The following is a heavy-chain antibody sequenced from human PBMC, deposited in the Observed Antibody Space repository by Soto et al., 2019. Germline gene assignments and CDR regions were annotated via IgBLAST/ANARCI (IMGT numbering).Heavy chain of an antibody. D-gene: IGHD1-26*01. CDR3: ARDPGSGSYPYYGMDV. J-gene: IGHJ6*02. Sequence: QVQLVESGGGVVQPGRSLRLSCAASGFTFSSYAMHWVRQAPGKGLEWVAVISYDGSNKYYADSVKGRFTISRDNSKNTLYLQMNSLRAEDTAVYYCARDPGSGSYPYYGMDVWGQGTTVTVSS. CDR2: ISYDGSNK. CDR1: GFTFSSYA. V-gene: IGHV3-30-3*01.